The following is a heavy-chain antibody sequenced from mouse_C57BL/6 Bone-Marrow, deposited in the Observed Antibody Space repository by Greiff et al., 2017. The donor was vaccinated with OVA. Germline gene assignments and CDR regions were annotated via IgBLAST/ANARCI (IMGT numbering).Heavy chain of an antibody. D-gene: IGHD2-1*01. CDR2: ISSGSSTI. CDR1: GFTFSDYG. V-gene: IGHV5-17*01. Sequence: VQLKESGGGLVKPGGSLKLSCAASGFTFSDYGMHWVRQAPEKGLEWVAYISSGSSTIYYADTVKGRFTISRDNAKNTLFLQMTSLRSEDTAMYYCARPRYYGNFAWFAYWGQGTLVTVSA. CDR3: ARPRYYGNFAWFAY. J-gene: IGHJ3*01.